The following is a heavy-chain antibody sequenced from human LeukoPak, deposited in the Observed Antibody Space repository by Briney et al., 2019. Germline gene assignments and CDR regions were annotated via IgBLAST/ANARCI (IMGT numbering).Heavy chain of an antibody. V-gene: IGHV3-23*01. CDR3: ARVHSNYAYFQH. Sequence: GGSLRLSCAASGFTFSSYTMNWVRQAPGKGLEWVSAIGGSGGSTYYADSVKGRFTISRDNSKDTLYLQMNSLRAEDTAVYYCARVHSNYAYFQHWGQGTLVTVSS. D-gene: IGHD4-11*01. CDR2: IGGSGGST. J-gene: IGHJ1*01. CDR1: GFTFSSYT.